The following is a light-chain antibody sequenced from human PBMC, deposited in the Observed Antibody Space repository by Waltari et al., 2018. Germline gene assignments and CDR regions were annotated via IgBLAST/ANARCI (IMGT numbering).Light chain of an antibody. CDR2: EVT. CDR1: SGDFGTFNY. CDR3: SSYGGSNNLV. Sequence: QSALTKPPSASGSPGQSVPFSCTGTSGDFGTFNYVSWYQQNQGKAPKPIISEVTKRPSGVPDRFSGSKSGNTASLTVSGLQAEDEADYYCSSYGGSNNLVFGGGTKLTVL. V-gene: IGLV2-8*01. J-gene: IGLJ3*02.